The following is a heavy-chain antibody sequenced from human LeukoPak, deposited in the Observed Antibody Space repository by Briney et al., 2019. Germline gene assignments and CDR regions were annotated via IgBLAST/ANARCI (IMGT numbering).Heavy chain of an antibody. D-gene: IGHD6-19*01. CDR3: AKDVVGQQWLEDY. J-gene: IGHJ4*02. CDR1: GFTFSSYG. V-gene: IGHV3-30*02. CDR2: IQYDESNK. Sequence: GGSLRLSCAASGFTFSSYGMHWVRQAPGKGLEWVAFIQYDESNKLYGDSVKGRFTISRDNSKNTLYLQMNSLRPEDTAVYYCAKDVVGQQWLEDYWGQGTLVTVSS.